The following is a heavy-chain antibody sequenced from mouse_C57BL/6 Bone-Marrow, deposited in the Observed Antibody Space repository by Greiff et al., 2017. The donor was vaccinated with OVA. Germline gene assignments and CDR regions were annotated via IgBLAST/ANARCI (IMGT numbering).Heavy chain of an antibody. J-gene: IGHJ1*03. V-gene: IGHV1-5*01. CDR2: IYPGNSDT. Sequence: VQLQQSGTVLARPGASVKMSCKTSGYTFTSYWMHWVKQRPGQGLEWIGAIYPGNSDTSYNQKFKGKAKLTAVTSASTAYMELSSLTNEDSAVYYCTTPLGYYYGSSPRYFDVWGTGTTVTVSS. CDR3: TTPLGYYYGSSPRYFDV. CDR1: GYTFTSYW. D-gene: IGHD1-1*01.